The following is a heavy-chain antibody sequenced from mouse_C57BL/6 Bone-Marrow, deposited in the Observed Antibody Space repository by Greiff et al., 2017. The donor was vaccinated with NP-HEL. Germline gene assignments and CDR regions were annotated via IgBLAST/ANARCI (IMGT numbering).Heavy chain of an antibody. V-gene: IGHV14-2*01. CDR1: GFNIKDYY. CDR3: ARPSTMVTTGY. Sequence: VQLKQSGAELVKPGASVKLSCTASGFNIKDYYMHWVKQRTEQGLEWIGRIDPEDGETKSAPKFQVKATITADTSSNTAYLQLSSLTSEDTAVYYCARPSTMVTTGYWGQGTTLTVSS. CDR2: IDPEDGET. J-gene: IGHJ2*01. D-gene: IGHD2-2*01.